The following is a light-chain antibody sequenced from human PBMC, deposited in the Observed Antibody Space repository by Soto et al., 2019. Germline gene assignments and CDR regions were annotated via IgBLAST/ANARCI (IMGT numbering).Light chain of an antibody. Sequence: DIQMTQSPSSLSASVGDRVTITCQASQDIGDYLNWFQQRPGKAPRLLITDASTLKTGVPSRFSASGSGTDFIFTISSLQPEDLATYYCQQYDKLTYTFGQGTKLEIK. V-gene: IGKV1-33*01. CDR3: QQYDKLTYT. J-gene: IGKJ2*01. CDR1: QDIGDY. CDR2: DAS.